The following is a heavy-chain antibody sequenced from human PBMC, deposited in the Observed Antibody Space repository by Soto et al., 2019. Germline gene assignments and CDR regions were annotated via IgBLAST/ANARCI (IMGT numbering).Heavy chain of an antibody. Sequence: ETLSLTCTVSGGSISSSSYYWGWICQPPGKGLEWIGSIYYRGNTYYNPSLKSRVTISVDTSKNHFSLNLSSVTAADTAVYFCERVDSNGGLDSCGQXILVTVSS. J-gene: IGHJ4*02. D-gene: IGHD3-22*01. V-gene: IGHV4-39*02. CDR1: GGSISSSSYY. CDR2: IYYRGNT. CDR3: ERVDSNGGLDS.